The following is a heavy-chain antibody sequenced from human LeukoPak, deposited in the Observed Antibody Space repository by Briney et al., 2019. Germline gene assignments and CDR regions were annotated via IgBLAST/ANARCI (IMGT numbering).Heavy chain of an antibody. D-gene: IGHD4-17*01. CDR2: MYSGGNT. CDR3: ASLNGDYEGAAFDI. V-gene: IGHV3-53*01. Sequence: GGSLRLSCAASGFTVTRNYMSWVRQAPGKGLEWVSVMYSGGNTYYADSVKGRFTISRDNSKNTLYLQMNSLRAEDTAVYYCASLNGDYEGAAFDIWGQGTMVTVFS. J-gene: IGHJ3*02. CDR1: GFTVTRNY.